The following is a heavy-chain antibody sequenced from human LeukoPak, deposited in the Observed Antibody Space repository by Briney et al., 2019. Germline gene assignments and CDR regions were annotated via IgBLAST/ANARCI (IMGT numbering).Heavy chain of an antibody. CDR3: ARAQLGFDY. Sequence: GGSLRLSCAASGFTFSSYSMNWVRLAPGKGLEWVAVISYDGIYKYYADSVKGRFTISRDNSKNTLYLQMNSLRPEDTAVYYCARAQLGFDYWGQGTLVTVSS. V-gene: IGHV3-30*03. J-gene: IGHJ4*02. D-gene: IGHD6-13*01. CDR2: ISYDGIYK. CDR1: GFTFSSYS.